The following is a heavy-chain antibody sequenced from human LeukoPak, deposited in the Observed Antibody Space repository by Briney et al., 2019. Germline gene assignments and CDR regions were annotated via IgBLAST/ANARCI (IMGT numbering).Heavy chain of an antibody. CDR1: GGSVSSGSYY. CDR2: IYYSGST. CDR3: ARVNYYDSSGYYYFDY. J-gene: IGHJ4*02. D-gene: IGHD3-22*01. Sequence: SETLSPTCTVSGGSVSSGSYYWSWIRQPPGKGLEWIGYIYYSGSTNYNPSLKSRVTISVDTSKNQFSLKLSSVTAADTAVYYCARVNYYDSSGYYYFDYWGQGTLVTVSS. V-gene: IGHV4-61*01.